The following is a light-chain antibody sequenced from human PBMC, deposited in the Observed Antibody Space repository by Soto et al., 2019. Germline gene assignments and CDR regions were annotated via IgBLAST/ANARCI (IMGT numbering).Light chain of an antibody. V-gene: IGLV3-27*01. CDR3: YSPADNNLWV. CDR2: KDS. Sequence: SYELTQPSSVSVSPGQTARITCSGDVLAKKYARWFQQKPGQAPVLVIYKDSERPSGIPERFSGSSSGTTVTLTISGAQVEDEADYYCYSPADNNLWVFGGGTKLTVL. J-gene: IGLJ3*02. CDR1: VLAKKY.